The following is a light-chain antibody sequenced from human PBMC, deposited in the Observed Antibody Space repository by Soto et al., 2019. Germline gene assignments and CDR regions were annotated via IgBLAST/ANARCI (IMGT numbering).Light chain of an antibody. V-gene: IGKV3-20*01. CDR3: QQYGSSPPIT. CDR2: GAS. J-gene: IGKJ5*01. Sequence: EIVLTQSPGTLSLSPGERATLSCRASPSVSSSYLAWYQQKPGQAPRLLIYGASSGATGIPDRFSGSGSGTDFTLTISRLEPEDFAVYYCQQYGSSPPITFGQGTRLEI. CDR1: PSVSSSY.